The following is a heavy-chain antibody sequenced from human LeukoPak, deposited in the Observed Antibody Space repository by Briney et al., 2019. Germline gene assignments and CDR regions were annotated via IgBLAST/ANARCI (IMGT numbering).Heavy chain of an antibody. J-gene: IGHJ4*02. CDR1: GGSISSYY. D-gene: IGHD6-19*01. Sequence: SETLSLTCIVSGGSISSYYWSWIRQPPGKGLEWIGYIYYSGSTNYNPSLKSRVTISVDTSKNQFSLKLSSVTAADTAVYYCARDSSGRPLDYWGQGTLVTVSS. V-gene: IGHV4-59*01. CDR2: IYYSGST. CDR3: ARDSSGRPLDY.